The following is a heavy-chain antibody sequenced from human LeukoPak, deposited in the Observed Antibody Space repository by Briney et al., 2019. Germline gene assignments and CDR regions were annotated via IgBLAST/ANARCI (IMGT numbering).Heavy chain of an antibody. D-gene: IGHD3-16*01. CDR1: GGSFSGYY. J-gene: IGHJ4*02. CDR2: ISYSGTT. Sequence: SETLSLTCAVSGGSFSGYYWSWIRQHPEKGLEWIAFISYSGTTYHNPALKSRVTLSVATSENQFSLRLNSLTAADTAVYYCARRSRGIHDFWGQGTLVTVSS. V-gene: IGHV4-31*11. CDR3: ARRSRGIHDF.